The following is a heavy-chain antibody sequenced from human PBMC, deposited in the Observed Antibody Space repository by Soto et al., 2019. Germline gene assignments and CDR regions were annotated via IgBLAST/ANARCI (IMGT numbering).Heavy chain of an antibody. CDR1: GFTFSSYS. J-gene: IGHJ5*02. Sequence: GGSLILSCAASGFTFSSYSINWVRQAPGKGLEWVSSISSSSSYIYYADSVKGRFAISRDNAKNSLYLQMNSLRAEDTAVYYCASTDSSLPWGQGTLVTVSS. CDR3: ASTDSSLP. V-gene: IGHV3-21*01. D-gene: IGHD3-22*01. CDR2: ISSSSSYI.